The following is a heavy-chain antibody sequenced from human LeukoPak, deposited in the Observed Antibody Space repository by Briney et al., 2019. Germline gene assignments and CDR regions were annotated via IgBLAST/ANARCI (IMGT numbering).Heavy chain of an antibody. D-gene: IGHD5-18*01. Sequence: PGGSLRLSCAASGFTFSGYWMGWVRQAPGKGLEWVANIKQDGSEKYYVDSVKGRFTISRDNAKNSLYLQMSSLRVEDTAVYYCARESVQLWLYVFDYWGQGSLVTVSS. CDR2: IKQDGSEK. J-gene: IGHJ4*02. V-gene: IGHV3-7*05. CDR1: GFTFSGYW. CDR3: ARESVQLWLYVFDY.